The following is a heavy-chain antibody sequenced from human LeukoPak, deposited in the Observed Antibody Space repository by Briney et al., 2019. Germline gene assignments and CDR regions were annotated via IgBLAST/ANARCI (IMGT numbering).Heavy chain of an antibody. CDR2: ISAYNGNT. V-gene: IGHV1-18*01. J-gene: IGHJ5*02. CDR1: GYTFTSYG. CDR3: ARIPIPIRVSDFRWFDP. D-gene: IGHD3-3*01. Sequence: ASVKVSCKASGYTFTSYGISWVRQAPGQGLEWMGWISAYNGNTNYAQKLQGRVTMTTDTSTSTAYKELRSLRSDDTAVYYCARIPIPIRVSDFRWFDPWGQGTLVTVSS.